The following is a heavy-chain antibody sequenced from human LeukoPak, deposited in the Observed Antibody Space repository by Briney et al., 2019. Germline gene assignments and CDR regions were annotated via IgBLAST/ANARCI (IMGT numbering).Heavy chain of an antibody. CDR2: TYYRSKWYN. J-gene: IGHJ6*03. Sequence: SQTLSRTCAISGDSVCSNSAAWNWIRQSPSRGLEWLGRTYYRSKWYNDYAVSVKSRITINPDTSKNQFSLQLNSVTPEDTAVYYCARDWESWNYGYYYYYMDVWGKGTTVTVSS. CDR1: GDSVCSNSAA. D-gene: IGHD1-7*01. V-gene: IGHV6-1*01. CDR3: ARDWESWNYGYYYYYMDV.